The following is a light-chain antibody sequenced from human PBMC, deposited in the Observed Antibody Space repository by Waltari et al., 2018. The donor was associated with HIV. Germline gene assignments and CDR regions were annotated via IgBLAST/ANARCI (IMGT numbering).Light chain of an antibody. CDR1: RPNIGSNT. Sequence: QSVLTQPPSASGTPGQRVTIPCSGSRPNIGSNTVNWYQQLPGTAPKLLIYSNNQRPSGVPDRFSGSKSGTSASLAISGLQSEDEADYYCAVWGDSLNGPVFGGGTKLTVL. J-gene: IGLJ2*01. CDR2: SNN. CDR3: AVWGDSLNGPV. V-gene: IGLV1-44*01.